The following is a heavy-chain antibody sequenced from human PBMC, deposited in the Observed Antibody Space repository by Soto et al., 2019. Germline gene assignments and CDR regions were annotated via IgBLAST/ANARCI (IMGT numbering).Heavy chain of an antibody. V-gene: IGHV4-30-4*01. Sequence: PSETLSLTCTVSCGSISSCHYYWSWIRQPPGKGLEWIGYIYSSGSTYYNPSLMSRVTISVDTSKNQFSLKLSSVTAADTAMYYCARGALGSSSSWFAFWFDPWGQGTLVTVS. J-gene: IGHJ5*02. CDR3: ARGALGSSSSWFAFWFDP. CDR2: IYSSGST. D-gene: IGHD6-6*01. CDR1: CGSISSCHYY.